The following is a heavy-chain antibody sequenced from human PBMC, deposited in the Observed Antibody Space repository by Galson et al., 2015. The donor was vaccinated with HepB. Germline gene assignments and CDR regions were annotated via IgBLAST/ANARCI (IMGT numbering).Heavy chain of an antibody. V-gene: IGHV3-33*01. D-gene: IGHD2-2*01. CDR2: IWYDGSNK. J-gene: IGHJ6*03. CDR1: GFTFSRYG. Sequence: SLRLSCAASGFTFSRYGMHWVRQAPGKGLEWVAVIWYDGSNKYYADSVKGRFTISRDNSKNTLYLQMNSLRAEDTAVYYCARDVVPDYYYMDVWGKGTTVTVSS. CDR3: ARDVVPDYYYMDV.